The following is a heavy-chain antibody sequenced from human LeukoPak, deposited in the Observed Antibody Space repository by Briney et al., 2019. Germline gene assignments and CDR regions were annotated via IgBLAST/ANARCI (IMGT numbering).Heavy chain of an antibody. CDR2: INHSGST. D-gene: IGHD3-9*01. CDR3: ARALLRYFDWSTRGNWFDP. V-gene: IGHV4-34*01. CDR1: GGSFSGYY. Sequence: SETLSLTXAVYGGSFSGYYWSWIRQPPGKGLEWIGEINHSGSTNYNPSLKSRVTISVDTSKNQFSLKLSSVTAADTAVYYCARALLRYFDWSTRGNWFDPWGQGTLVTVSS. J-gene: IGHJ5*02.